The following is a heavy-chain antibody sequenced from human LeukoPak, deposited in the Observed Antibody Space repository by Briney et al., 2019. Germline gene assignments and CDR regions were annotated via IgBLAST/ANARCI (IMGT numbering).Heavy chain of an antibody. CDR1: GYTFTSYD. CDR2: MNPNSGNT. D-gene: IGHD3-22*01. J-gene: IGHJ4*02. Sequence: ASVTVSCKASGYTFTSYDINWVRQAPGQGLEWMGWMNPNSGNTGYAQKFQGRVTMTRNTSISTAYMELSSLGSEDTAVYYCARGLGVVATDYWGQGTLVTVSS. V-gene: IGHV1-8*01. CDR3: ARGLGVVATDY.